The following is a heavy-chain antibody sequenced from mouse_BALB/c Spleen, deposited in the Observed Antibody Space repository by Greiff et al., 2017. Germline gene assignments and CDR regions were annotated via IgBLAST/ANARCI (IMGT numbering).Heavy chain of an antibody. D-gene: IGHD3-2*01. J-gene: IGHJ3*01. CDR2: IYPSDSYT. Sequence: QVQLQQPGAELVRPGASVKLSCKASGYTFTSYWINWVKQRPGQGLEWIGNIYPSDSYTNYNQKFKDKATLTVDKSSSTAYMQLSSPTSEDSAVYYCTKWDSSGWFAYWGQGTLVTVSA. CDR3: TKWDSSGWFAY. CDR1: GYTFTSYW. V-gene: IGHV1-69*02.